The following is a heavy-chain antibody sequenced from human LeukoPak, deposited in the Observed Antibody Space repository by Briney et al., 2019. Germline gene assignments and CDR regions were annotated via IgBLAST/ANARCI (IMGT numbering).Heavy chain of an antibody. V-gene: IGHV3-66*01. CDR1: GFTVSSNY. D-gene: IGHD2-15*01. J-gene: IGHJ5*02. CDR3: ARGVVAAEGYNWFDP. CDR2: IYSGGST. Sequence: GGSLRLSCAASGFTVSSNYMSWVRQAPGKGLEWVSVIYSGGSTYYADSVKGRFTISRENSKNTLYLQMNSLRAEDTAVYYCARGVVAAEGYNWFDPWGQGTLVTVSS.